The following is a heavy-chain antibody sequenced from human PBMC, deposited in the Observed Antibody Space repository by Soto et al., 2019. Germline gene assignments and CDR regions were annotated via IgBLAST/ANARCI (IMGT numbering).Heavy chain of an antibody. CDR1: GGSISSSSYY. Sequence: QLQLQESGPGLVKPSETLSLTCTVSGGSISSSSYYWGWIRQPPGKGLEWIGSIYYSGSTYYNPSLKSRVTISVDTSKNQFSLKLSSVTAADTAVYYCARGLAVAGVFVYWGQGTLVTVSS. CDR2: IYYSGST. J-gene: IGHJ4*02. CDR3: ARGLAVAGVFVY. V-gene: IGHV4-39*01. D-gene: IGHD6-19*01.